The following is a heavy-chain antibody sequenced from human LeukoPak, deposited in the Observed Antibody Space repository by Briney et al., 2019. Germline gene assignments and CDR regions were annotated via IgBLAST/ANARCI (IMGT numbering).Heavy chain of an antibody. CDR2: IYYSGST. D-gene: IGHD3-10*01. V-gene: IGHV4-59*01. CDR3: ASGGYFSSGSYYNHYYYMDV. CDR1: GGSISNYY. J-gene: IGHJ6*03. Sequence: PSETLSLTCTVSGGSISNYYWSWIRQPPGKGLEWIGYIYYSGSTNYNPSLKSRVSISVDTSKNQFSLRLSSVTAADTAVYYCASGGYFSSGSYYNHYYYMDVWGKGTTVTVSS.